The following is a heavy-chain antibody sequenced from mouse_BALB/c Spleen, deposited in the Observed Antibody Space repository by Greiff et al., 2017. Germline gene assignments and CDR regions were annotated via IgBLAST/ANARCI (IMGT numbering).Heavy chain of an antibody. J-gene: IGHJ4*01. CDR2: ISSGGSYT. Sequence: EVMLVESGGGLVKPGGSLKLSCAASGFTFSSYAMSWVRQSPEKRLEWVAEISSGGSYTYYPDTVTGRFTISRDNAKNTLYLEMSSLRSEDTAMYYCARITTVVSSYAMDYWGQGTSVTVSS. V-gene: IGHV5-9-4*01. CDR1: GFTFSSYA. CDR3: ARITTVVSSYAMDY. D-gene: IGHD1-1*01.